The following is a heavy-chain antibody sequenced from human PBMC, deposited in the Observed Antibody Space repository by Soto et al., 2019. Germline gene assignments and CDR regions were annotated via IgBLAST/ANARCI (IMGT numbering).Heavy chain of an antibody. CDR3: ARSGRNAYYHMDV. CDR2: IYPGDSDT. D-gene: IGHD1-26*01. V-gene: IGHV5-51*01. Sequence: PGESLKISCKGSGYSFTTFWIGWVRQMPGKGLEWMGVIYPGDSDTRYSPSFQVQVTMSVDKSISTAYLQWSFLQASDTAPYYCARSGRNAYYHMDVWGQGTTVTVSS. CDR1: GYSFTTFW. J-gene: IGHJ6*02.